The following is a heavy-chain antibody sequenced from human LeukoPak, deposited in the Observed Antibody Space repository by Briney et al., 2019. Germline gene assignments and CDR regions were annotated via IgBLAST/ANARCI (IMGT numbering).Heavy chain of an antibody. Sequence: ASVKVSCKASGYTFTTYFMHWLRQAPGQGLEWMGIINPSAVSTSYAQKFLGRVTMTRDTSTSTVYMELSSLRSEDTAVYYCARGVGTYQTYFDYWGQGTLVTVSS. D-gene: IGHD1-14*01. V-gene: IGHV1-46*01. CDR3: ARGVGTYQTYFDY. CDR2: INPSAVST. J-gene: IGHJ4*02. CDR1: GYTFTTYF.